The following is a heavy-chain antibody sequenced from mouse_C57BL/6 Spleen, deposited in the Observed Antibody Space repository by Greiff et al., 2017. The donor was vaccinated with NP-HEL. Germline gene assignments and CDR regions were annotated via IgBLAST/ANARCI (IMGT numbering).Heavy chain of an antibody. CDR1: GYAFSSYW. D-gene: IGHD2-4*01. V-gene: IGHV1-80*01. CDR2: IYPGDGDT. J-gene: IGHJ2*01. Sequence: VQLQQSGAELVKPGASVKISCKASGYAFSSYWMNWVKQRPGKGLEWIGQIYPGDGDTNYNGKFKGKATLTADKSSSTAYMQLSSLTSEDSTVYFCAREGAIYYDLDYWGQGTTLTVSS. CDR3: AREGAIYYDLDY.